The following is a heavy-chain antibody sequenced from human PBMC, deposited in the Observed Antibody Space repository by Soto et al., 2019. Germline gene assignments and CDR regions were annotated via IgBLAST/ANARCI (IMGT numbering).Heavy chain of an antibody. CDR3: AKRGSCISTSCYSGPFDY. CDR2: ISYDGSNK. Sequence: QVQLVESGGGVVQPGRSLRLSCAASGFTFSSYGMHWVRQAPGKGLEWVAVISYDGSNKYYADSVKGRFTISRDNSKNTLYLQMNSLRAEDTAVYYCAKRGSCISTSCYSGPFDYWGQGTLVTVSS. D-gene: IGHD2-2*02. V-gene: IGHV3-30*18. J-gene: IGHJ4*02. CDR1: GFTFSSYG.